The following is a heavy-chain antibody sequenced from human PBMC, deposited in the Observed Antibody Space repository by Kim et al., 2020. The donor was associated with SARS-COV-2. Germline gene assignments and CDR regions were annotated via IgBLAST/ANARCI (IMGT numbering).Heavy chain of an antibody. D-gene: IGHD5-12*01. J-gene: IGHJ4*02. CDR3: ARGPSHVAPFDY. V-gene: IGHV3-64*01. Sequence: YYANSMTQSFTISRENSKNTMFLQMDSLRADDMAVYYCARGPSHVAPFDYWGQGTLVIVSS.